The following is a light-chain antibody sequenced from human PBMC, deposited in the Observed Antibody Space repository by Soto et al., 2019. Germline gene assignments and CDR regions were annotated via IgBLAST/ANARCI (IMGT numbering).Light chain of an antibody. V-gene: IGKV3-20*01. CDR2: VAS. CDR1: QSVTSNY. J-gene: IGKJ5*01. Sequence: EIVLTQSPGTLSLSPGERATLSCRASQSVTSNYLAWYQQKPGQAARLLIYVASSRAAGIPDRFSGSGSGTDFSLTISRLELEDFAVYYCQIYGSSPPITFGQGTRLEIK. CDR3: QIYGSSPPIT.